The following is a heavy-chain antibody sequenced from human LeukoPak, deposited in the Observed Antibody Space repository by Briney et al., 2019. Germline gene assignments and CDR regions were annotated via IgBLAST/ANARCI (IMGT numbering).Heavy chain of an antibody. D-gene: IGHD3-10*01. CDR1: GFPLSSSGMC. CDR3: ARIRLPDHLGYTFGSGTFDV. CDR2: INWDDER. J-gene: IGHJ3*01. Sequence: SGPTLVNPTQTLTLTCSFSGFPLSSSGMCVSWIRQPPGKALEWLALINWDDERYYSTSLKTRLSISKDTSKNQVVLTMTNVDPVDTATYYCARIRLPDHLGYTFGSGTFDVWGQGTMVTVSS. V-gene: IGHV2-70*01.